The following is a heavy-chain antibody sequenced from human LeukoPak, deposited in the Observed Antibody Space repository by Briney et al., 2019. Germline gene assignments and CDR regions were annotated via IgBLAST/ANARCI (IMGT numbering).Heavy chain of an antibody. J-gene: IGHJ5*02. CDR2: IRYDGSNK. D-gene: IGHD3-10*01. Sequence: PGGSLRLSCAASGFIFSSYNMNWVRQAPGKGLEWVAFIRYDGSNKYYADSVKGRFTISRDNSKNTLYLQMNSLRAEDTAVYYCAKDYSKTSYYGSGTYYRPNWFDPWGQGTLVTVSS. CDR3: AKDYSKTSYYGSGTYYRPNWFDP. V-gene: IGHV3-30*02. CDR1: GFIFSSYN.